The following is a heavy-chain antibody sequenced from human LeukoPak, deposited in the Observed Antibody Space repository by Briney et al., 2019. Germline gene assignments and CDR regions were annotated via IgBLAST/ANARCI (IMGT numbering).Heavy chain of an antibody. D-gene: IGHD4/OR15-4a*01. V-gene: IGHV4-59*08. J-gene: IGHJ4*02. CDR2: IYYSGST. CDR1: GGSISSYY. CDR3: ARTQYGGYVNY. Sequence: SETLSPTCTVSGGSISSYYWSWIRQPPGKGLEWIGYIYYSGSTNYNPSLKSRVTISVDTSKNQFSLKLSSVTAADTAVYYCARTQYGGYVNYWGQGTLVTVSS.